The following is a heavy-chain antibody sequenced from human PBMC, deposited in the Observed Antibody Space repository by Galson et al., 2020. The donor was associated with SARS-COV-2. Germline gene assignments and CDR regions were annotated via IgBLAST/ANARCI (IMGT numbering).Heavy chain of an antibody. J-gene: IGHJ6*02. D-gene: IGHD3-22*01. CDR1: GYTFSGYY. Sequence: APVKVSCKGSGYTFSGYYIHWVRQAPGQGLEWMGWINTNTGATNYAQNFQARVTMTRDTPISTAYMELSSLRHDDTAVYYCATQPRIVAVGGHYYYGMDVWGQGTTVIVSS. CDR3: ATQPRIVAVGGHYYYGMDV. CDR2: INTNTGAT. V-gene: IGHV1-2*02.